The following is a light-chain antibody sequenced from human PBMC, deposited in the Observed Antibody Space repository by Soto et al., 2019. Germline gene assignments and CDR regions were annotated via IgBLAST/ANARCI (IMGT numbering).Light chain of an antibody. J-gene: IGKJ1*01. Sequence: EIVMTQSPDTLSVCPGERATLSCLASQSVSNDYLAWYQQKPGQAPRLLIYGASNRATGIPDRFSGSGSGTDFTLTISRLEPEDFAVYYCQQYGSSGTFGQGTKVDI. CDR2: GAS. V-gene: IGKV3-20*01. CDR1: QSVSNDY. CDR3: QQYGSSGT.